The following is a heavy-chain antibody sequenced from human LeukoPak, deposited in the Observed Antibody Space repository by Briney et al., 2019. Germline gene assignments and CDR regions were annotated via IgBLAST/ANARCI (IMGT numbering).Heavy chain of an antibody. CDR2: IYYSGST. V-gene: IGHV4-39*07. Sequence: SETLSLTCTVSGGSISSSSYYWGWIRQPPGKELEWIGSIYYSGSTYYNPSLKSRVTISGDTSKNQFSLRLSSVTAADTAVYYCARASYSYDINGWVPFDYWGQGTLVTVSS. D-gene: IGHD3-22*01. CDR1: GGSISSSSYY. CDR3: ARASYSYDINGWVPFDY. J-gene: IGHJ4*02.